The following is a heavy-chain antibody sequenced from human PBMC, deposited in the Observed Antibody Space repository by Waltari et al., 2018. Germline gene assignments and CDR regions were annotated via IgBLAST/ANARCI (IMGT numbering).Heavy chain of an antibody. D-gene: IGHD6-19*01. CDR1: GGSISSGSYY. CDR2: IYTSGSP. CDR3: ARDHGVGPRGAVAVRWFDP. J-gene: IGHJ5*02. V-gene: IGHV4-61*02. Sequence: QVQLQESGPGLVKPSQTLSLTCTVSGGSISSGSYYWSWIRQPAGKGLEWIGRIYTSGSPNTTPSLKSRVTISVDTSKNQFSLKLSSVTAADTAVYYCARDHGVGPRGAVAVRWFDPWGQGTLVTVSS.